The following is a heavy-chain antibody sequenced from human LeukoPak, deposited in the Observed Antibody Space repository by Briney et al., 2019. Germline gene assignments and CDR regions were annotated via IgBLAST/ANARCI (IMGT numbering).Heavy chain of an antibody. Sequence: SETLSLTCAVYGGSFSGYYWSWIRQPPGKGLEWIGEINHSGSTNYNPPLKSRVTISVDTSKNQFSPKLSSVTAADTAVYYCASGRAAAGVSGADYWGQGTLVTVSS. J-gene: IGHJ4*02. CDR3: ASGRAAAGVSGADY. CDR2: INHSGST. V-gene: IGHV4-34*01. CDR1: GGSFSGYY. D-gene: IGHD6-13*01.